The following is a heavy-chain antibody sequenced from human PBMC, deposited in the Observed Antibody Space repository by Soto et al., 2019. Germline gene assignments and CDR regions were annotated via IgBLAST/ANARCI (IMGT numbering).Heavy chain of an antibody. V-gene: IGHV1-24*01. Sequence: ASAKVSCKVSGYTLTELSMHLVRQAAGKGLEWMGGFDPEDGETIYALKIQGRVTMTEDTSTDTAYMEVGGLRSEYTAGYYFGTGREQHVSSDAFDIWGQGTMVTVSS. CDR2: FDPEDGET. D-gene: IGHD6-6*01. J-gene: IGHJ3*02. CDR1: GYTLTELS. CDR3: GTGREQHVSSDAFDI.